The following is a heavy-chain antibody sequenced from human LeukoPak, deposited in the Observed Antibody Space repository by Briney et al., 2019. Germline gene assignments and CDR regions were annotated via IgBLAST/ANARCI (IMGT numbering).Heavy chain of an antibody. D-gene: IGHD1-26*01. V-gene: IGHV3-21*01. J-gene: IGHJ4*02. Sequence: PGGSLRLSCAASGFTFSSYSMNWVRQAPGKGLEWVSSISSSSSYIYYADSVKGRFTISRDNAKNSLYLQMNSLRAEDTAVYYCAREGGVGATFGLNDYWGQGTLVTVSS. CDR2: ISSSSSYI. CDR3: AREGGVGATFGLNDY. CDR1: GFTFSSYS.